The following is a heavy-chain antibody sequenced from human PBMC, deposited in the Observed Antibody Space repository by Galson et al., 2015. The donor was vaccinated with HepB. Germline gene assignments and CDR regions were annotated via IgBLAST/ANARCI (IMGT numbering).Heavy chain of an antibody. CDR3: VRDLTHYDSSGFSVDY. V-gene: IGHV3-11*06. CDR1: GFTFSDYY. D-gene: IGHD3-22*01. CDR2: ISGNSRYT. Sequence: SLRLSCAASGFTFSDYYMNWIRQAPGKGLEWVSYISGNSRYTNYADSVKGRITISRDNAKNSLYLQMNSLRVEDTAVYYCVRDLTHYDSSGFSVDYWGRGTLVTVSS. J-gene: IGHJ4*02.